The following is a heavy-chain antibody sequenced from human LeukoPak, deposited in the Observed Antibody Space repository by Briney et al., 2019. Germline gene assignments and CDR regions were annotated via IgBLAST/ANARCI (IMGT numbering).Heavy chain of an antibody. D-gene: IGHD3-22*01. CDR2: ISGSGGRT. CDR3: AKEREYYDSSGYSGFDY. CDR1: GFTFSAYA. J-gene: IGHJ4*02. Sequence: GGSLRLSCAASGFTFSAYAMNWVRQAPGKGLEWVSSISGSGGRTYYADSVKGRFTISRDNSKNTLYLQLNGLGAEDTAVYYCAKEREYYDSSGYSGFDYWGQGTLVTVSS. V-gene: IGHV3-23*01.